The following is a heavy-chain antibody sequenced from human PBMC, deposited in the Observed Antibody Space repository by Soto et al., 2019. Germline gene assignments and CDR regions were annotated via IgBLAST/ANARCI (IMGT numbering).Heavy chain of an antibody. V-gene: IGHV4-4*02. Sequence: QVQLQESGPGLVKPSGTLSLTCVVSGNSITSRNWWSWVRQPPGKGLEFIGEIQESGSANYNPSLKSRVTMSLDKSKNQFSLIMTSATAADTALYYCARYSALSGTYYFDYWGQGTLVAVSS. D-gene: IGHD2-21*01. CDR1: GNSITSRNW. CDR3: ARYSALSGTYYFDY. CDR2: IQESGSA. J-gene: IGHJ4*02.